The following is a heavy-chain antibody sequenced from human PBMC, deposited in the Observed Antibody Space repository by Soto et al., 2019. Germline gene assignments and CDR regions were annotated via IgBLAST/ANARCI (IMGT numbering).Heavy chain of an antibody. V-gene: IGHV2-70*04. CDR1: GFSLSTSGMR. CDR3: ARSTYYYDSSGYFPTYYFDY. D-gene: IGHD3-22*01. Sequence: ASGPTLVNPTQTLTLTCTFSGFSLSTSGMRVSWIRQPPGKALEWLARIDWDDDKFYSTSLKTRLTISKDTSKNQVVLTMTNMDPVDTATYYCARSTYYYDSSGYFPTYYFDYWGQGTLVTVSS. J-gene: IGHJ4*02. CDR2: IDWDDDK.